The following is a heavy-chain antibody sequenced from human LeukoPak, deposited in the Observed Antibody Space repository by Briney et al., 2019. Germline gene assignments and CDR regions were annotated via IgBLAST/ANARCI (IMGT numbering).Heavy chain of an antibody. Sequence: ASVKVSCKASGGTFSSYAISWVRQAPGQGLEWMGRIIPILGIANYAQKFQGRVTITADKSTSTAYMELSSLRSEDTAVYYCASCPYSSISFDYWGQGTLVTVSS. J-gene: IGHJ4*02. CDR1: GGTFSSYA. V-gene: IGHV1-69*04. CDR3: ASCPYSSISFDY. CDR2: IIPILGIA. D-gene: IGHD6-13*01.